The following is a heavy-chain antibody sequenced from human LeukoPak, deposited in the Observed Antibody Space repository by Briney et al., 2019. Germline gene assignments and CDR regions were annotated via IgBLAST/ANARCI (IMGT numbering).Heavy chain of an antibody. J-gene: IGHJ4*02. CDR2: ISSSSSYI. Sequence: GGSLRLSCAASGFTFSSYAMSWVRQAPGKGLEWVSSISSSSSYIYYADSVKGRFTISRDNAKNSLYLQMNSLRAEDTALYYCAKAQRNYYDSWDIDYWGQGTLVTVSS. D-gene: IGHD3-22*01. CDR3: AKAQRNYYDSWDIDY. V-gene: IGHV3-21*04. CDR1: GFTFSSYA.